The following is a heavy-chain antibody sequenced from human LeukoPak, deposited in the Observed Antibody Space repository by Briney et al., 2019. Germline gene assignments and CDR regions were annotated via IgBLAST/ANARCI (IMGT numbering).Heavy chain of an antibody. J-gene: IGHJ6*03. V-gene: IGHV1-69*05. Sequence: SVKVSCKASGGTFSSYAISWVRQAPGQGLEWMGGIIPIFGTANYAQKFQGRVTITTDESTSTAYMELSSLRSEDTAVYYCARGEYSNLPFRYYYYYMDVWGKGTTVTVSS. CDR2: IIPIFGTA. D-gene: IGHD4-11*01. CDR1: GGTFSSYA. CDR3: ARGEYSNLPFRYYYYYMDV.